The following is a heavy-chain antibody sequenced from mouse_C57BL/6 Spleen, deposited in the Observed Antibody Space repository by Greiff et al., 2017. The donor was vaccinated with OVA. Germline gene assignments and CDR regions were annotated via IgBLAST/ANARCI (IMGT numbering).Heavy chain of an antibody. V-gene: IGHV5-4*01. D-gene: IGHD1-1*01. CDR3: ARDFSPLYYYGSSSFAY. CDR2: ISDGGSYT. J-gene: IGHJ3*01. Sequence: EVQRVESGGGLVKPGGSLKLSCAASGFTFSSYAMSWVRQTPEKRLEWVATISDGGSYTYYPDNVKGRFTISRDNAKNNLYLQMSHLKSEDTAMYYCARDFSPLYYYGSSSFAYWGQGTLVTVSA. CDR1: GFTFSSYA.